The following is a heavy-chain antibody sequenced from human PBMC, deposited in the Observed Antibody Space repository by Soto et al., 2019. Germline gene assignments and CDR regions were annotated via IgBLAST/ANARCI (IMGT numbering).Heavy chain of an antibody. CDR2: IKQDGSEK. Sequence: GGSLRLSCAASGFTFSSYWMSWVRQAPGKGLEWVANIKQDGSEKYYVDSVKGRFTISRDNAKNSLYLQMNSLRAEDTAVYYCAKYDYGDAFDIWGQGTMVTVSS. CDR1: GFTFSSYW. CDR3: AKYDYGDAFDI. V-gene: IGHV3-7*01. D-gene: IGHD4-17*01. J-gene: IGHJ3*02.